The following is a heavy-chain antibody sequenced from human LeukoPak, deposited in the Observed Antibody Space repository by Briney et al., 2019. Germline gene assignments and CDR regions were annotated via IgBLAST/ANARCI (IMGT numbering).Heavy chain of an antibody. J-gene: IGHJ4*02. Sequence: GGSLRLSCAASGFTFSSYTMNCVRQAPGKGLEWVSSISSGSSYLYYADSVKGRFTISRDNANNSLFLEMKSLRADDMAVYYCARDEDYNGSGSYNDYWGQGTLVTVSS. CDR3: ARDEDYNGSGSYNDY. D-gene: IGHD3-10*01. CDR1: GFTFSSYT. CDR2: ISSGSSYL. V-gene: IGHV3-21*01.